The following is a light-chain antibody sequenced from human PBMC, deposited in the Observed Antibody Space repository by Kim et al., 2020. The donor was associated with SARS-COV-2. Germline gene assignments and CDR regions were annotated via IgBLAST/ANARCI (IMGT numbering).Light chain of an antibody. Sequence: SSELTQDPTVSVALGQTVRITCQGDSLRTYYAIWYQQKPGQAPVRVMYGKNNRPSGIPDRFSGSSSENTASLTITGAQAEDEADYYCNSWDSSGDHWVFGGGTQLTVL. J-gene: IGLJ3*02. V-gene: IGLV3-19*02. CDR2: GKN. CDR1: SLRTYY. CDR3: NSWDSSGDHWV.